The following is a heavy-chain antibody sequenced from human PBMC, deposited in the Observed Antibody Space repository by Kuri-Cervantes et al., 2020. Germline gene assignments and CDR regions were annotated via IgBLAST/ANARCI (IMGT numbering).Heavy chain of an antibody. Sequence: ESLKISCTVTGGSISSSSYYWGWFRQPPGKGLEWIGSIYYSGSTYYNPSLKSRVTISVDTSKNQFSLKLSSVTAADTAVYYCARWIAAAGTRYYYYYYGMDVWGQGTTVTVSS. CDR2: IYYSGST. D-gene: IGHD6-13*01. CDR3: ARWIAAAGTRYYYYYYGMDV. V-gene: IGHV4-39*01. CDR1: GGSISSSSYY. J-gene: IGHJ6*02.